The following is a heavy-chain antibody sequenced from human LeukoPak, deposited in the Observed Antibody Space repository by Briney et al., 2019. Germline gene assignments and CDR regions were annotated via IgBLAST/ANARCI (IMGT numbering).Heavy chain of an antibody. J-gene: IGHJ4*02. V-gene: IGHV3-23*01. CDR3: AKDLDIVSSSDFVDY. D-gene: IGHD6-6*01. CDR2: ISGSGGST. CDR1: GFTFSSYA. Sequence: GGSLRLSCAASGFTFSSYAMSWVRQAPGKGLEWVSAISGSGGSTYYADSVKGRFTISGDNSKNTLYLQMNSLRAEDTAVYYCAKDLDIVSSSDFVDYWGQGTLVTVSS.